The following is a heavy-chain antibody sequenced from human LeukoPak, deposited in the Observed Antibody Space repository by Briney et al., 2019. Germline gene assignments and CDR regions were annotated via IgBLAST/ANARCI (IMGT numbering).Heavy chain of an antibody. J-gene: IGHJ4*02. CDR1: GYTFTGYY. CDR3: ARGSAVGATIGLDY. CDR2: INPNSGGT. Sequence: ASVKVSCKASGYTFTGYYMHWVRQAPGQGLEWMGRINPNSGGTNYAQKFQGRVTMTRDTSISTAYMELSRLRSDDTAVYYCARGSAVGATIGLDYWGQGTLVTVSS. D-gene: IGHD1-26*01. V-gene: IGHV1-2*06.